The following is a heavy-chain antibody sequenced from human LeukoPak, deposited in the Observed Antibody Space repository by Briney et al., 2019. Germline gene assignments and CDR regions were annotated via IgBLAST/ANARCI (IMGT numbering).Heavy chain of an antibody. CDR3: ARDRYDYVWGSYRDY. CDR1: GFIFSTYW. CDR2: IKQDGSEK. V-gene: IGHV3-7*01. Sequence: GGSLRLSCAASGFIFSTYWMTWVRQAPGKGLEWVANIKQDGSEKYYVDSLKGRFTISRDNAKNLLYLQMNSLRAEDTAVYYCARDRYDYVWGSYRDYWGQGTLVTVSS. D-gene: IGHD3-16*02. J-gene: IGHJ4*02.